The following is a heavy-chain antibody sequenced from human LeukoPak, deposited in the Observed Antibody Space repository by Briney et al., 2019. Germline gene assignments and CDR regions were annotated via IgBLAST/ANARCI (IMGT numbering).Heavy chain of an antibody. V-gene: IGHV3-7*01. J-gene: IGHJ4*02. CDR2: IKQDGSEK. CDR1: GFTFSSYW. D-gene: IGHD1-26*01. Sequence: GGSLRLFCAASGFTFSSYWMSWVRQAPGKGLEWVANIKQDGSEKYYVDSVKGRFTISRDNAKNSLYLQMNSLRAEDTAVYYCARALGIVGATTDYWGQGTLVTVSS. CDR3: ARALGIVGATTDY.